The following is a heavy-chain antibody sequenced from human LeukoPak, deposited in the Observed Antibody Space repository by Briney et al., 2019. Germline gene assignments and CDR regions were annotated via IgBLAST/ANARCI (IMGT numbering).Heavy chain of an antibody. CDR1: GCTFTSYY. J-gene: IGHJ4*02. D-gene: IGHD3-10*01. CDR3: ARDPSDYYGSGSLDY. V-gene: IGHV1-18*04. Sequence: ASVKVSCKASGCTFTSYYMHWVRQAPGQGLEWMGWISAYNGNTNYAQRLQGRVTMTTDTSTSTAYMDLRSLRSDDTAVYYCARDPSDYYGSGSLDYWGQGTLVTVSS. CDR2: ISAYNGNT.